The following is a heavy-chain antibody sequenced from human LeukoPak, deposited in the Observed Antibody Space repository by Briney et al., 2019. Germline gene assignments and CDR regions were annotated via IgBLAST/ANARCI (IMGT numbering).Heavy chain of an antibody. V-gene: IGHV3-21*01. CDR2: ISSSSSYI. Sequence: GGSLRLSCAASGFTFSSYSMNWVRQAPGKGLEWVSSISSSSSYIYYADSVKGRFTISRDNAKNSLYLQMNSLRAEDTAVYYCARGEVGSGSPLDYWGQGTLVTVSS. CDR1: GFTFSSYS. D-gene: IGHD6-19*01. J-gene: IGHJ4*02. CDR3: ARGEVGSGSPLDY.